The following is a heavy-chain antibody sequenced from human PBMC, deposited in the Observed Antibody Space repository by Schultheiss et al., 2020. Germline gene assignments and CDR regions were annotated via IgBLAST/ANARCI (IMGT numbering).Heavy chain of an antibody. V-gene: IGHV1-18*01. J-gene: IGHJ4*02. CDR3: ARGGYYDSSGYYAFDY. D-gene: IGHD3-22*01. CDR1: GYTFTSYG. Sequence: ASVKVSGKASGYTFTSYGISWVRQAPGQGLEWMGWISAYNGNTNYAQKLQGRVTMTTDTSTSTAYMELSSLRSEDTAVYYCARGGYYDSSGYYAFDYWGQGTLVTVSS. CDR2: ISAYNGNT.